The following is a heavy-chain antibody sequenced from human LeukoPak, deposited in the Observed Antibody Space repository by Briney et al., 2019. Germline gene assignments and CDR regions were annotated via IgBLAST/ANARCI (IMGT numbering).Heavy chain of an antibody. CDR3: ARGHPMYYDFWSGYVVGYYSDY. D-gene: IGHD3-3*01. V-gene: IGHV4-34*01. Sequence: PSETLSLTCAVYGGSFSGYYWSWIRQPPGKGLEWIGEINHSGSTNYNPSLKSRVTISVDTSKNQFSLKLSSVTAADTAVYYCARGHPMYYDFWSGYVVGYYSDYWGQGTLVTVSS. CDR1: GGSFSGYY. CDR2: INHSGST. J-gene: IGHJ4*02.